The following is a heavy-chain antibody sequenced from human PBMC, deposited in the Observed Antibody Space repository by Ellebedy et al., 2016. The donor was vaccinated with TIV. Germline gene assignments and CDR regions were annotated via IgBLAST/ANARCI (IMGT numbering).Heavy chain of an antibody. D-gene: IGHD7-27*01. CDR1: GFTVSNNY. Sequence: PGGSLRLSCAASGFTVSNNYMNWVRQAPGKGLEWVSLTYRGGSTKYADSVKGRFTISRDNSKKTLYLQMNSLRAEDTAVYYCARDPTGQAWGQGTMVTVSS. J-gene: IGHJ3*01. CDR3: ARDPTGQA. V-gene: IGHV3-66*01. CDR2: TYRGGST.